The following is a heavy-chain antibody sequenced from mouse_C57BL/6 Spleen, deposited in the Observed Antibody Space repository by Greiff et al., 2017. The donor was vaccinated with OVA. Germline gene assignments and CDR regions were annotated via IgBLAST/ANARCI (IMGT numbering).Heavy chain of an antibody. CDR3: ARSGYGNYYFDV. CDR2: IDPSDSET. Sequence: VQLQQPGAELVRPGSSVKLSCKASGYTFNSYWMHWVKQRPIQGLEWIGNIDPSDSETHYNQKFKDKATLTVDKSSSTAYMQLSSLTSKDSAVYYCARSGYGNYYFDVWGTGTTVTVSS. J-gene: IGHJ1*03. D-gene: IGHD2-10*02. V-gene: IGHV1-52*01. CDR1: GYTFNSYW.